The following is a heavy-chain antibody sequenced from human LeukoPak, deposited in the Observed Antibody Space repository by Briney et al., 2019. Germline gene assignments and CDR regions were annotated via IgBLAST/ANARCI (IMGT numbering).Heavy chain of an antibody. CDR1: GITLSNYG. J-gene: IGHJ4*02. CDR2: ISDRGSRT. V-gene: IGHV3-23*01. Sequence: GGSLRLSCAVSGITLSNYGMSWVRQAPGKGLEGVAGISDRGSRTNYADSVKGRFTISTDHPKNTLYLQMNSLRAEDTAVYFCAKRGVVIRVILVGFHKEAYYFDSWGQGALVTVSS. CDR3: AKRGVVIRVILVGFHKEAYYFDS. D-gene: IGHD3-22*01.